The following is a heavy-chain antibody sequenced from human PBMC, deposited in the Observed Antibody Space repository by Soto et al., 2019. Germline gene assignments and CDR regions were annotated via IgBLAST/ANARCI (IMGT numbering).Heavy chain of an antibody. Sequence: QVQLEESGGGVVQPGASLRLSCTASGFMFSAYAMLWVRQAPGKGLEWVAAMSYDGTNTYYADSVKGRFTISRDNSKNTLFLQMSSLTADDSAVYYCARDPSPYTSGWYGIDFWGLGTLVTVSS. J-gene: IGHJ4*01. CDR3: ARDPSPYTSGWYGIDF. CDR2: MSYDGTNT. CDR1: GFMFSAYA. V-gene: IGHV3-30-3*01. D-gene: IGHD6-19*01.